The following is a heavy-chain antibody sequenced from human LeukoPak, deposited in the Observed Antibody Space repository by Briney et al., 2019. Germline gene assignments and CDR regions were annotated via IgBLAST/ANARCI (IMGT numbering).Heavy chain of an antibody. CDR1: GFSVSSNY. Sequence: PGGSLRLSCAASGFSVSSNYMSWVRQAPGKGLQWDSVIYNDGTTYYADSVKGRFTISRDNSKNMLYLQMNSLRAEDTAVYYCAREICGGSCNPPSYMDVWGNGTTVTVSS. CDR2: IYNDGTT. V-gene: IGHV3-53*01. D-gene: IGHD2-21*01. CDR3: AREICGGSCNPPSYMDV. J-gene: IGHJ6*03.